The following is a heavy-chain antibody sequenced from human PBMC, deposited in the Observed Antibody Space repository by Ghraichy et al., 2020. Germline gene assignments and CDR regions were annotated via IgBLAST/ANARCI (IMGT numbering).Heavy chain of an antibody. D-gene: IGHD3-22*01. Sequence: GGSLRLSCAASGFTFSSYWMTWVRQAPGKGLEWVANIKQDGSDKNYVDSVKGRFTISRDNAKNSLYLQMNSLRAEDTAVDYCARAKVHDGHYGNWFGPWGRGTLVTVSS. CDR2: IKQDGSDK. J-gene: IGHJ5*02. CDR1: GFTFSSYW. V-gene: IGHV3-7*03. CDR3: ARAKVHDGHYGNWFGP.